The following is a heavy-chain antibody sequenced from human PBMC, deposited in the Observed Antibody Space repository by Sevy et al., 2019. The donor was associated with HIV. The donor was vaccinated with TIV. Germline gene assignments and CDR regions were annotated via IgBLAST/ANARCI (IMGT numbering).Heavy chain of an antibody. J-gene: IGHJ3*02. CDR1: GFTFISYA. Sequence: GGSLRLSCKPSGFTFISYAMNWVRQVPGKGLDWVSTIYDTNYGSGGGTYYADSVKGRFTISRDTSKTTVYLQMNSLGTEDTAVYCCAGGRHDSSGSFDAFDIWGQGTMVTVSS. CDR3: AGGRHDSSGSFDAFDI. V-gene: IGHV3-23*01. CDR2: IYDTNYGSGGGT. D-gene: IGHD3-22*01.